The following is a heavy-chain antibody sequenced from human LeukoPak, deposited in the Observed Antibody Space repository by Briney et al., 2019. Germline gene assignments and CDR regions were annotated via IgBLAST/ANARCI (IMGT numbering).Heavy chain of an antibody. Sequence: PGGSLRLSCAASGFIFNNYAVNWIRQPPGKGLEWIGEINHSRSTNYNPSLKSRVIILIDTSKNQFSLKVNSVTAADTAVYYCARGRRESGHVRRDWFDPWGQGTLVTVSS. CDR3: ARGRRESGHVRRDWFDP. CDR1: GFIFNNYA. V-gene: IGHV4-34*01. CDR2: INHSRST. D-gene: IGHD5-12*01. J-gene: IGHJ5*02.